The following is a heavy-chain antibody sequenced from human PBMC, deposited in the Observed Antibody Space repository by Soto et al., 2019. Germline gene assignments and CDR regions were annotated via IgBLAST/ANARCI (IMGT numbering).Heavy chain of an antibody. J-gene: IGHJ4*02. CDR2: IKSETDDGTT. CDR3: TTIRLTWGY. Sequence: EVQLVESGGGLVKPGGSLRLSCAASGFTFSIASMTWVRQATGKGLEWVGRIKSETDDGTTDYAAPVKGRFTISRDESKNMLYLQMYSLKTEDTAVYYCTTIRLTWGYWGQGTLVTVSS. D-gene: IGHD1-26*01. V-gene: IGHV3-15*01. CDR1: GFTFSIAS.